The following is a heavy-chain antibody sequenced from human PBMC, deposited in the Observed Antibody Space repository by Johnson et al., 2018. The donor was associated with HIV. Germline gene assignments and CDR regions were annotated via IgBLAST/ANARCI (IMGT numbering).Heavy chain of an antibody. CDR1: GFTFSSYG. D-gene: IGHD2-21*02. Sequence: QVQLVESGGGVVQPGRSLRLSCEASGFTFSSYGMHWVRQAPGKGLEWVAVISYDGSNKYYADSVKGRFTISRDNSKNTLYLQMNSLRADDTAVYYCVRDDYAFHIWGQGTMVTVSS. V-gene: IGHV3-30*03. CDR3: VRDDYAFHI. J-gene: IGHJ3*02. CDR2: ISYDGSNK.